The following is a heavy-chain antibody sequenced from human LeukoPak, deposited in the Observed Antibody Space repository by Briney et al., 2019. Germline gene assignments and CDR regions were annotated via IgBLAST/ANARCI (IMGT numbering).Heavy chain of an antibody. V-gene: IGHV4-59*01. CDR1: GGSISSYY. D-gene: IGHD3-9*01. J-gene: IGHJ4*02. CDR2: IYYSGST. CDR3: ASVTGYMMEDYFDY. Sequence: SETLSLTCTVSGGSISSYYWSWIRQPPGEGLEWIVDIYYSGSTYYKTSLKSVVTISVDTSKNQFSLNLRSVTAADTAVYYCASVTGYMMEDYFDYWGQGILVTVSS.